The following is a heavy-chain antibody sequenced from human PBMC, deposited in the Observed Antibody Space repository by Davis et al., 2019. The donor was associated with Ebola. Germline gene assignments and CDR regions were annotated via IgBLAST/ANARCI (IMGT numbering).Heavy chain of an antibody. V-gene: IGHV4-38-2*02. J-gene: IGHJ4*02. CDR3: ARDLLGVAAPGAAIDH. CDR1: NYSISSGYY. Sequence: SETLSLTCSVSNYSISSGYYWGWIRQPPGKGLEWIGTMYHSGATFYNPSLKSRVTMSVDTSKNQFSLKLSSVTATDTAVYYCARDLLGVAAPGAAIDHWGQGALVTVSS. D-gene: IGHD6-13*01. CDR2: MYHSGAT.